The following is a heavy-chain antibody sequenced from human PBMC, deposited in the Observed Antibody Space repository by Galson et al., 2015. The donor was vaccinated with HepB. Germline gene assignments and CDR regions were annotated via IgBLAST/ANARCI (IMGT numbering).Heavy chain of an antibody. D-gene: IGHD1-26*01. V-gene: IGHV3-30-3*01. J-gene: IGHJ4*02. CDR2: TSNDGSTK. Sequence: SLRLSCAASGFTFNYYAMHWVRQAPGKGLECVAVTSNDGSTKFYADSVKGRFTISRDNSKSTLYLQMNSLKAEDTAVYYCARESGRGYFFDFWGLGTLVTVSS. CDR1: GFTFNYYA. CDR3: ARESGRGYFFDF.